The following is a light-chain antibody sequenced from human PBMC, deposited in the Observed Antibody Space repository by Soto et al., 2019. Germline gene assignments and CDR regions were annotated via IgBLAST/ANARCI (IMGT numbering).Light chain of an antibody. Sequence: QSVLTQPASVSGSPGQSITISFTGTSRDVGSYNLVSWYQQHPGNAPKLIIYEGTKRPSGVSYRFSGSKSGNTASLTISGLQEEDEGDYHCCSFAGSSTYVFGTGTKVT. J-gene: IGLJ1*01. CDR1: SRDVGSYNL. CDR2: EGT. V-gene: IGLV2-23*01. CDR3: CSFAGSSTYV.